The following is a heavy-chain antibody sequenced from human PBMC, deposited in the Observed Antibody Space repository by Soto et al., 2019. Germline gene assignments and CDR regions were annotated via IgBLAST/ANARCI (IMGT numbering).Heavy chain of an antibody. CDR2: IHSGGNT. Sequence: EVQLVETGGGLIQPGGSLRLSCAASGFTVSSNYMSWVRQAPGKGLEWVSVIHSGGNTYYADSVKGRFTISRDISKNTLYLQMNSLRAGDTALYYCVSSIVGAAWGQGTLVTVSS. J-gene: IGHJ5*02. CDR1: GFTVSSNY. CDR3: VSSIVGAA. V-gene: IGHV3-53*02. D-gene: IGHD3-22*01.